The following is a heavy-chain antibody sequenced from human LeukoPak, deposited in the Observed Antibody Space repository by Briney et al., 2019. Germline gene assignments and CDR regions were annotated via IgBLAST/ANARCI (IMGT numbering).Heavy chain of an antibody. CDR2: ISAYNGNT. CDR1: VYTFTSYG. D-gene: IGHD6-19*01. J-gene: IGHJ4*02. V-gene: IGHV1-18*01. Sequence: SVTVSYMASVYTFTSYGISWVRQPPGQGREWMGWISAYNGNTNYAQKLQGRVSMTTDASTSTAYMELRSRRSGGTAVYYCARATHIAVADIDYWGEGTLVTLPS. CDR3: ARATHIAVADIDY.